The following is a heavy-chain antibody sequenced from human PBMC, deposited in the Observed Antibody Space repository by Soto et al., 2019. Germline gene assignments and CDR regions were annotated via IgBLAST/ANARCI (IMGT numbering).Heavy chain of an antibody. CDR2: INPSGGST. CDR1: GYTFTSYY. CDR3: ARDLSEIDDFWSGPSPLYDAFDI. J-gene: IGHJ3*02. Sequence: QVQLVQSGAEVKKPGASVKVSCKASGYTFTSYYMHWVRQAPGQGLEWMGIINPSGGSTSYAQKFQDRVTMTRDTSTSTVYMELSSLRSEDTAVYYCARDLSEIDDFWSGPSPLYDAFDIRGQGTMVTVSS. D-gene: IGHD3-3*01. V-gene: IGHV1-46*01.